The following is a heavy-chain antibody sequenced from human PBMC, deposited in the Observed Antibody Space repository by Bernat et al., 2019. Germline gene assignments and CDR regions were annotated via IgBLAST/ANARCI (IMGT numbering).Heavy chain of an antibody. J-gene: IGHJ2*01. CDR3: AKDTYYYDSSGYWWYFDL. V-gene: IGHV3-30*18. D-gene: IGHD3-22*01. Sequence: QVQLVESGGGLVKPGGSLRLSCAASGFTFSSYGMHWVRQAPGKGLEWVAVISYDGSNKYYADSVKGRFTISRDNSKNTLYLQMNSLRAEDTAVYYCAKDTYYYDSSGYWWYFDLWGRGTLVTVSS. CDR2: ISYDGSNK. CDR1: GFTFSSYG.